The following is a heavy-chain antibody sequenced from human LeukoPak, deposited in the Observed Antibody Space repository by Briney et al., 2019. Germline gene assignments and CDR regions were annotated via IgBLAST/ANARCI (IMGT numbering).Heavy chain of an antibody. Sequence: SETLSLTCTVSGVSISSSNSYWGWIRQPPGKGLEWIGSIYYSGSTYYNPSLKSRVTISVDTSKNQFSLKLSSVTAADTAVYYCARLGYSGSYYVGYYYYYMDVWGKGTTVTISS. CDR1: GVSISSSNSY. D-gene: IGHD1-26*01. J-gene: IGHJ6*03. V-gene: IGHV4-39*01. CDR3: ARLGYSGSYYVGYYYYYMDV. CDR2: IYYSGST.